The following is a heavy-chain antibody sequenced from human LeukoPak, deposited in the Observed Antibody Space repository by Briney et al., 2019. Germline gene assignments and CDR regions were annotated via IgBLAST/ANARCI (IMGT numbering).Heavy chain of an antibody. CDR2: ISGSGGST. D-gene: IGHD3-10*01. Sequence: GGSLRLSCAASGFTFSSYAMSWVRQAPGKGLEWVSAISGSGGSTYYADSVKGRFTISRDNSKNTLYLQMNSLRAEDTAVYYCAKAGKVLLWFGEFSPTSYYYYGMDVWGQGTTVTVSS. J-gene: IGHJ6*02. V-gene: IGHV3-23*01. CDR1: GFTFSSYA. CDR3: AKAGKVLLWFGEFSPTSYYYYGMDV.